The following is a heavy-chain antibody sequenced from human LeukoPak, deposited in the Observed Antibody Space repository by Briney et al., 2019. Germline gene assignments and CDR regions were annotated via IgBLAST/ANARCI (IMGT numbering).Heavy chain of an antibody. CDR2: INSDGGST. D-gene: IGHD6-19*01. Sequence: GGSLRLSCAASGFTFSSYWMHWVRQAPGKGLVWVSRINSDGGSTSYADSVKGRFTISRDNAKNTLYLQMNSLRAEDTAVYYCAREPEPYSSGWYNRFLDYWGQGTLVTVSS. CDR3: AREPEPYSSGWYNRFLDY. CDR1: GFTFSSYW. V-gene: IGHV3-74*01. J-gene: IGHJ4*02.